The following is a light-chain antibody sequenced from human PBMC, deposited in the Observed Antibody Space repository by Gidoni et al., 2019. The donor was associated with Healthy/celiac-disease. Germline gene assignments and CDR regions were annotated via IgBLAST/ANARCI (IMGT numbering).Light chain of an antibody. Sequence: EFVLTQSPGTLSLSPGERATLAGRASQSVSSSYLAWYQQKPGQAPRLLIYGASSRATGTPDRFSGSGSGTDFTLTISRLEPEDFAVYYCQQGLTFGGGTKVEIK. CDR2: GAS. CDR3: QQGLT. CDR1: QSVSSSY. J-gene: IGKJ4*01. V-gene: IGKV3-20*01.